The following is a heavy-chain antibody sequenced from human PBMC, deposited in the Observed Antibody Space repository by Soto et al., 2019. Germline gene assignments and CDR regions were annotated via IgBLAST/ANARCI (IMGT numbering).Heavy chain of an antibody. D-gene: IGHD2-21*02. V-gene: IGHV3-23*01. J-gene: IGHJ6*04. CDR3: ASLGVGDWANYYYYYGTEV. Sequence: WGSLRLSCAATGFTFSVYAMTWVRQAPGKGLEWVSAVTANGGSTYSADSVKGWFTISRDNSKNTLFLQMNSLRAEDTAVYYCASLGVGDWANYYYYYGTEVWGKGTTVIVSS. CDR2: VTANGGST. CDR1: GFTFSVYA.